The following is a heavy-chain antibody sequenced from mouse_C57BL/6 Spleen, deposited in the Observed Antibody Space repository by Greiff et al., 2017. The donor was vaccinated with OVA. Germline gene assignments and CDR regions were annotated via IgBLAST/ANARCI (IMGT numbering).Heavy chain of an antibody. Sequence: VQLQHPGAELVKPGASVKMSCKASGYTFTSYWITWVKQRPGQGLEWIGDIYPGSGSTNYNEKFKSKATLTVDTSSSTAYMQRSSLTSEDSAVYYCARSYGNYDYWGQGTTLTVSS. V-gene: IGHV1-55*01. J-gene: IGHJ2*01. CDR2: IYPGSGST. CDR1: GYTFTSYW. CDR3: ARSYGNYDY. D-gene: IGHD2-1*01.